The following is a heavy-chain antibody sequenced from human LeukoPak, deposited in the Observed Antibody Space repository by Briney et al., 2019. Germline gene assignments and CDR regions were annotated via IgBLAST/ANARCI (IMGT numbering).Heavy chain of an antibody. V-gene: IGHV1-8*03. CDR1: GYTFTSYD. J-gene: IGHJ6*03. CDR3: ARGSVDYYYMDV. D-gene: IGHD4-23*01. Sequence: GASVKVSCKASGYTFTSYDINWVRQATGQGLEWMGWMNPNSGNTGYAQKFQGRVTITRNTSISTAYMELSSLRSEDTAVYYCARGSVDYYYMDVWDKGTTVTVSS. CDR2: MNPNSGNT.